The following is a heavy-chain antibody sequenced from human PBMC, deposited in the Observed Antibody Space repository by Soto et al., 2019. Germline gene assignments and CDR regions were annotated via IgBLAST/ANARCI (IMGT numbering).Heavy chain of an antibody. Sequence: QVQLQESGPGLVKPSGTLSLTCAVSGGSISSSNWWSWVRRPPGKGLEGIGEIYHSGSTNYNPSLKSRVTISVDKSKNQFSLKLSSVTAADTAVYYCARSYMVRGVANWFDPWGQGTLVTVSS. V-gene: IGHV4-4*02. CDR1: GGSISSSNW. CDR2: IYHSGST. CDR3: ARSYMVRGVANWFDP. J-gene: IGHJ5*02. D-gene: IGHD3-10*01.